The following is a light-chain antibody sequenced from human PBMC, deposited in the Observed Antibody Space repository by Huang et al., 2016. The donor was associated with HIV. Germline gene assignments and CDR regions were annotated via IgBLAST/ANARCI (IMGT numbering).Light chain of an antibody. V-gene: IGKV1-27*01. CDR1: HDIFNY. CDR3: QKYKSAPPT. CDR2: SAY. J-gene: IGKJ1*01. Sequence: DIQMTQSPSSLCASVGDSVTITCRASHDIFNYLAWYQQKPGKSPQLLIYSAYILQSGVASRFSGSGSGTHFTLTISGLQPEDVGTYYCQKYKSAPPTFGQGTKVEVK.